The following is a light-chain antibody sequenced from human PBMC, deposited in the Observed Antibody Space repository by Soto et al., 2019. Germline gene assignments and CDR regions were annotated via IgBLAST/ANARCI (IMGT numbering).Light chain of an antibody. J-gene: IGKJ4*01. CDR3: QQYYSTPLT. Sequence: DIVMTQSPDSLAVSLGERATINCKSSQSVLYSSSNENYLARYQQKPGQPPKLLIYWASTRESGVTDRFSGSGSGTDFTLTISSLQAEDVAVYYCQQYYSTPLTFGGGTKVEIK. V-gene: IGKV4-1*01. CDR1: QSVLYSSSNENY. CDR2: WAS.